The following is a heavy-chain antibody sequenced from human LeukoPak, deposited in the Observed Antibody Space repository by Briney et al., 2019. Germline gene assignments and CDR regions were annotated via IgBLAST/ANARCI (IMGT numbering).Heavy chain of an antibody. J-gene: IGHJ4*02. CDR3: AKGQGYRYGYGV. Sequence: GGSLRLSCAASGFSFSSYEMNWVRQAPGKGLEWVSYISSSGSTIYYADSVKGRFTISRDNAKNSLYVQMNSLRAEDRAVSYCAKGQGYRYGYGVWGQGTLVTVSS. CDR2: ISSSGSTI. D-gene: IGHD5-18*01. CDR1: GFSFSSYE. V-gene: IGHV3-48*03.